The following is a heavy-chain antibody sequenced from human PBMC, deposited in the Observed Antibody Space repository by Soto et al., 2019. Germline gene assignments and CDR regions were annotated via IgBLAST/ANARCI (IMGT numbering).Heavy chain of an antibody. CDR3: ARLGYCSGGSCYSDTSEDSS. CDR2: MNPNSGNT. Sequence: ASVKVSCKASGYTFTSYDINWVRQATGQGLEWMGWMNPNSGNTGYAQKFQGRVTMTRNTSISTAYMELSSLRSGDTAVYYCARLGYCSGGSCYSDTSEDSSWGQGTLVTVSS. D-gene: IGHD2-15*01. V-gene: IGHV1-8*01. CDR1: GYTFTSYD. J-gene: IGHJ5*02.